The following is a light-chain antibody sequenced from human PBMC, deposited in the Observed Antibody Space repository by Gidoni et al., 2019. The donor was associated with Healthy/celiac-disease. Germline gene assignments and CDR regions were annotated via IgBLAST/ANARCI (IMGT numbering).Light chain of an antibody. CDR3: CSYAGSSTFPYV. CDR1: SSDVGSYNL. V-gene: IGLV2-23*02. J-gene: IGLJ1*01. CDR2: EVS. Sequence: QSALTQPASVSGSPGPSITISCTGTSSDVGSYNLVSWYQQQPGKAHKLMINEVSKRPSGVSNRFSGAKSGNTASLTISGLQSEDEADYYCCSYAGSSTFPYVFGTGTKVTVL.